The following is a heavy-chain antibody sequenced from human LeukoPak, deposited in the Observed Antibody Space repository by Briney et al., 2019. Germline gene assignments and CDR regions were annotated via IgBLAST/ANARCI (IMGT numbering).Heavy chain of an antibody. CDR2: INPSGGST. D-gene: IGHD1-14*01. CDR1: GYTFTSYY. J-gene: IGHJ4*02. V-gene: IGHV1-46*01. CDR3: ARARYKAPVADAYFDY. Sequence: ASVKVSCKASGYTFTSYYMHWVRQAPGQGLEWMGIINPSGGSTSYAQKFQGRVTMTRDTSTSTVYMELSSLRSEDTAVYHCARARYKAPVADAYFDYWGQGTLVTVSS.